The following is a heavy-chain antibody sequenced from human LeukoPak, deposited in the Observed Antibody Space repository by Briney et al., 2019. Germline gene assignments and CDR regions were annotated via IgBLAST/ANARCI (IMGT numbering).Heavy chain of an antibody. V-gene: IGHV1-46*01. D-gene: IGHD3-10*01. CDR1: GYTFIIYY. J-gene: IGHJ4*02. Sequence: ASVNVSCKASGYTFIIYYLHWVRQPPGQGLEWMGIINRSGGSTSYAQKFQGRVTMNRDTPTSTVYMELSSLRSEDTAVYYCARDRDTIRFGELSYYCDYWGQGTLVTVSS. CDR2: INRSGGST. CDR3: ARDRDTIRFGELSYYCDY.